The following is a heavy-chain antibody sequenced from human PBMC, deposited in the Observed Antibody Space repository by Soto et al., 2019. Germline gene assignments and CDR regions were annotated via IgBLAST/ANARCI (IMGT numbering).Heavy chain of an antibody. Sequence: ASVKVSCKASGYTFTSYAMHWVRQAPGQRLEWMGWINAGNGNTKYSQKFQGRVTITRDTSASTAYMELSSLRSEDTAVYYCARGTVLRYFDWLLRFDPWGQGTLVTVAS. J-gene: IGHJ5*02. V-gene: IGHV1-3*01. CDR2: INAGNGNT. D-gene: IGHD3-9*01. CDR3: ARGTVLRYFDWLLRFDP. CDR1: GYTFTSYA.